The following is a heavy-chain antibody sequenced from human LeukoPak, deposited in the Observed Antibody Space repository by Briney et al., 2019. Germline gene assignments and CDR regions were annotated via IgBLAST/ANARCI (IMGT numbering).Heavy chain of an antibody. CDR1: GFTLSSYY. CDR3: AKDEGYDSSGSTFDY. CDR2: ISSSSSYI. Sequence: GGSLRLSCAASGFTLSSYYMNWVRQAPGKGLEWVSSISSSSSYIYYADSVKGRFTISRDNAKNSLFLQMNSLRAEDTAVYYCAKDEGYDSSGSTFDYWGQGTLVTVSS. J-gene: IGHJ4*02. D-gene: IGHD3-22*01. V-gene: IGHV3-21*04.